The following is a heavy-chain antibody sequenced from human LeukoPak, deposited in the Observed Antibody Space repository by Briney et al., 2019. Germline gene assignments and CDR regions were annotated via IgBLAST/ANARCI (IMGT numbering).Heavy chain of an antibody. CDR2: IYYSGST. CDR3: SRSSILTGYYTTDY. Sequence: PSETLSLTCTISGGSITSGGYYWSWIRQHPGTGLEWIAYIYYSGSTYYNPSLKSRLSISVDTSKNQFSLKLSSVTAADTAVYYCSRSSILTGYYTTDYWGQGTLVTVSS. J-gene: IGHJ4*02. D-gene: IGHD3-9*01. CDR1: GGSITSGGYY. V-gene: IGHV4-31*03.